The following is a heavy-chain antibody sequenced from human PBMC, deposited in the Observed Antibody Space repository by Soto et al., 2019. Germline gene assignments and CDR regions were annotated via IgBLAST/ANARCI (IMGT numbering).Heavy chain of an antibody. D-gene: IGHD6-13*01. CDR3: AKKGESGYSSSWYYFDY. Sequence: GGSLRLSCAASGFTFSSYAMSWVRQAPGKGLEWVSAISGSGGSTYYADSVKGRFTISRDNSKNTLYLQMNSLRAEDTAVYYCAKKGESGYSSSWYYFDYWGHGTLVTVSS. CDR2: ISGSGGST. CDR1: GFTFSSYA. J-gene: IGHJ4*01. V-gene: IGHV3-23*01.